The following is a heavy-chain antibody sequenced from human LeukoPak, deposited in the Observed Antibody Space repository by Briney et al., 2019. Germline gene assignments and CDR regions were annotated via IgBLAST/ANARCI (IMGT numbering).Heavy chain of an antibody. CDR1: GGSFSGYY. Sequence: SETLSLTCAVYGGSFSGYYWSWIRQPPGKGLEWIGEINHSGSTNYNPSLKSRVTISVDTSKNQFSLKLSSVTAADTAVYYCARETGYSSGWYSFYYYYYYMDVWGKGTTVTISS. J-gene: IGHJ6*03. CDR2: INHSGST. CDR3: ARETGYSSGWYSFYYYYYYMDV. D-gene: IGHD6-19*01. V-gene: IGHV4-34*01.